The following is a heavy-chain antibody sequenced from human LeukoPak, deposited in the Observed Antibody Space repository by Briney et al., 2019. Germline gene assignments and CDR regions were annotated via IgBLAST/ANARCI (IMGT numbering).Heavy chain of an antibody. CDR2: IYYSGST. V-gene: IGHV4-39*07. CDR3: ASSGSSSGYRSHYFDY. Sequence: SETLSLTCTVSGGSISSSSYYWGWIRQPPGKGLEWIGSIYYSGSTYYNPSLKSRVTISVDTSKNQFSLKLSSVTAADTAVYYCASSGSSSGYRSHYFDYWGQGTLVTVSS. J-gene: IGHJ4*02. CDR1: GGSISSSSYY. D-gene: IGHD3-22*01.